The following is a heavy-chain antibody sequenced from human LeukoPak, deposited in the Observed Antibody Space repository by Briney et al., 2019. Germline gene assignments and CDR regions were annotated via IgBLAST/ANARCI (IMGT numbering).Heavy chain of an antibody. D-gene: IGHD2-21*02. V-gene: IGHV3-30*18. CDR3: AKERCGGDCYQDY. CDR2: ISYDGSNK. CDR1: GFTFSSYA. Sequence: PGGSLRLSCAASGFTFSSYAMHWVRRAPAKGLEWVAVISYDGSNKYYADSVKGRFTISRDNSKNTLYLQMNSLRAEDTAVYYCAKERCGGDCYQDYWGQGTLVTASS. J-gene: IGHJ4*02.